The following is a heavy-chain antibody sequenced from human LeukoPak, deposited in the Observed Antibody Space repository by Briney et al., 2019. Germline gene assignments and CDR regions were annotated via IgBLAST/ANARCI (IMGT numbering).Heavy chain of an antibody. CDR2: IKQDGSEK. CDR3: AKKAQYNGNYPLDY. J-gene: IGHJ4*02. CDR1: GLTFSSYW. V-gene: IGHV3-7*03. Sequence: GGSLRLSCAASGLTFSSYWMSWVRQAPGKGLEWVANIKQDGSEKYYVDSVKGRFTISRDNAKNSLYLQMNSLRAEDTALYFCAKKAQYNGNYPLDYWGQGTLVTVSS. D-gene: IGHD1-26*01.